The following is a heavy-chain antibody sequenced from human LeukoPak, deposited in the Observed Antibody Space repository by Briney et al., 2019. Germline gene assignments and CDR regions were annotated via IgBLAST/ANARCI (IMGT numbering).Heavy chain of an antibody. CDR1: GGSISRSSYY. D-gene: IGHD2-8*02. V-gene: IGHV4-39*01. CDR3: ASTEYYMDV. CDR2: VYYSGGT. Sequence: SETLSLTCTVSGGSISRSSYYWGWIRQPPGKGLEWIGSVYYSGGTYYNPSLKSRVTISVDTSKNQFYLKLSSVTAADTAVYYCASTEYYMDVWGKGTTVTISS. J-gene: IGHJ6*03.